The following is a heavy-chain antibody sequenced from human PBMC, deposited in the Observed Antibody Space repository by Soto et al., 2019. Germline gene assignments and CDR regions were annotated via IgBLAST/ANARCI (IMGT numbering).Heavy chain of an antibody. CDR2: ISGSGDDT. Sequence: EVQLLESGGGLVQPGGSLRLSCAASGFTFSNCAMSWVRQAPGKGLEWVSCISGSGDDTYYADSVKGRCTISRDKSTNSLYMRMSSLRAEDTAVYYCAKDRSADYYDSSGYFDFWGQGTLVTVSS. J-gene: IGHJ4*02. CDR3: AKDRSADYYDSSGYFDF. D-gene: IGHD3-22*01. V-gene: IGHV3-23*01. CDR1: GFTFSNCA.